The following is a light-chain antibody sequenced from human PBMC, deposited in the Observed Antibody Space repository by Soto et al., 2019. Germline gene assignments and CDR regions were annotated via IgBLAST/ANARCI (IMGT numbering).Light chain of an antibody. Sequence: DIQMTQSPSSLSASVGDRVTITCRASQIISTYLNWYRQKPGKAPNLLIYAASTLESGIPSRFSGSGSGTHFTLTISSLQPEDFATYYCQQSYIAPFTFGPGTKVHIK. CDR3: QQSYIAPFT. CDR1: QIISTY. CDR2: AAS. J-gene: IGKJ3*01. V-gene: IGKV1-39*01.